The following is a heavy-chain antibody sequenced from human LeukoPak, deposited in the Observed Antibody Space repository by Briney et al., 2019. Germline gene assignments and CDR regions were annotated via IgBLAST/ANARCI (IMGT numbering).Heavy chain of an antibody. CDR1: GGSISSYY. J-gene: IGHJ2*01. CDR3: ARTQKWLVPGWYFDL. Sequence: PSETLSLTCTVSGGSISSYYWSWIRQPPGKGLEWIGYIYYSGSTNYNPSLKSRVTISVDTSKNQFSLKLSSVTAADTAVYYCARTQKWLVPGWYFDLWGRGTLVTVSS. D-gene: IGHD6-19*01. V-gene: IGHV4-59*01. CDR2: IYYSGST.